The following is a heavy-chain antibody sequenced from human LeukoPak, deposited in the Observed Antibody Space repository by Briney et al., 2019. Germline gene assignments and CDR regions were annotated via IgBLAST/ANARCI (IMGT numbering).Heavy chain of an antibody. CDR2: IYHSGST. J-gene: IGHJ4*02. CDR1: GGSISSSNW. V-gene: IGHV4-4*02. D-gene: IGHD1-26*01. CDR3: ASKSWELVRFDH. Sequence: SGTLSLTCAVSGGSISSSNWWSWVRQPPGKGLEWIGEIYHSGSTNYNPSLKGRVLISVDKSKNQFSLKVNSVAAADTAVYYWASKSWELVRFDHWGQGTLVTVSS.